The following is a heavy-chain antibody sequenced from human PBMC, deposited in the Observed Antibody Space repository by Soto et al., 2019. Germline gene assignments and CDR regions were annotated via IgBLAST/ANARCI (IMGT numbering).Heavy chain of an antibody. V-gene: IGHV3-30*18. Sequence: QVQLVESGGGVVQPGRSLRLSCAASGFTFSSYGMHCVRQAPGKGLEWGAGKSYDGSNKYYADSVKGRFTISRDNAKNTLYLQMNSLRAEDTAVYYCEKALNYYDSSGYEGYYFDYWGQGTLVTVSS. CDR2: KSYDGSNK. CDR1: GFTFSSYG. J-gene: IGHJ4*02. D-gene: IGHD3-22*01. CDR3: EKALNYYDSSGYEGYYFDY.